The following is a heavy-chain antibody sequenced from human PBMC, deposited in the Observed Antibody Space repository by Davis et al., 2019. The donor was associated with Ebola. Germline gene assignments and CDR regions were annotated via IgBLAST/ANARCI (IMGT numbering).Heavy chain of an antibody. CDR3: ARSIGRGGG. Sequence: GGSLRLSCAASGFTFSSYSMSWVRQAPGKGLEWVANIKQDGSEKYYVDSVKGRFTISRDNAKNSLYLQMNSLRAEDTAVYYCARSIGRGGGWGQGTLVTVSS. CDR2: IKQDGSEK. D-gene: IGHD1-26*01. V-gene: IGHV3-7*01. CDR1: GFTFSSYS. J-gene: IGHJ4*02.